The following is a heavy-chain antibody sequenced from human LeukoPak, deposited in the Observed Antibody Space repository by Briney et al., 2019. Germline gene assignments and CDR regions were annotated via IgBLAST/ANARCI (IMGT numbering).Heavy chain of an antibody. V-gene: IGHV3-49*04. CDR1: EFTFSSYF. Sequence: GGSLRLSCAASEFTFSSYFMNWVRQAPGKGLEWVGFIRSKIYGGTPEYAASVKGRFTISRDDSQGIAYLQMNSLITEDTAVYYCSRDQTPYYWGQGTLVTVSS. CDR2: IRSKIYGGTP. CDR3: SRDQTPYY. J-gene: IGHJ4*02.